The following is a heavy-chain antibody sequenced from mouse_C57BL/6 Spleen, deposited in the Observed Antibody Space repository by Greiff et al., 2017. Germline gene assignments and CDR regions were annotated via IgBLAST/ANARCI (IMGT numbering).Heavy chain of an antibody. CDR3: ARSEDYGSSFAY. J-gene: IGHJ3*01. CDR1: GYTFTSYW. Sequence: QVQLQQPGAELVKPGASVKMSCKASGYTFTSYWITWVKQRPGQGLEWIGDIYPGSGSTNYNEKFKSKATLTVDTSSSTAYMQLSSLTSEDSAVYYCARSEDYGSSFAYWGQGTLVTVSA. CDR2: IYPGSGST. D-gene: IGHD1-1*01. V-gene: IGHV1-55*01.